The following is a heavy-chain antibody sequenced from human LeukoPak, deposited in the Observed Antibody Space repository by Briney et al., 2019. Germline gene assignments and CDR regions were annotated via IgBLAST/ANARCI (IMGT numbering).Heavy chain of an antibody. CDR3: ARAGGSYYYYYFYYGMDV. CDR2: IYYSGST. J-gene: IGHJ6*02. Sequence: PSETLSLTCTVSGGSISSYYWSWIRQPPGKGLEWIGCIYYSGSTNYNPSLKSRVTISVDTSKNQFSLKLSSVTAADTAVYYCARAGGSYYYYYFYYGMDVWGQGTTVTVSS. CDR1: GGSISSYY. V-gene: IGHV4-59*01. D-gene: IGHD1-26*01.